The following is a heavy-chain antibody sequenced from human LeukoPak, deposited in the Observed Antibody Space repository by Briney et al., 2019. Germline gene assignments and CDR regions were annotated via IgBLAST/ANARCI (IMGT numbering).Heavy chain of an antibody. CDR3: AKSIQLISSCADY. D-gene: IGHD5-18*01. J-gene: IGHJ4*02. V-gene: IGHV3-33*06. CDR2: IWYDGSNK. CDR1: GFTFSSYG. Sequence: GGSLRLSCAASGFTFSSYGMHWVRQAPGKGLEWVAVIWYDGSNKYYADTVKGRFTISRDSSKDTLYLQMNSLRAEDTAVYYCAKSIQLISSCADYWGQGTLVIVSS.